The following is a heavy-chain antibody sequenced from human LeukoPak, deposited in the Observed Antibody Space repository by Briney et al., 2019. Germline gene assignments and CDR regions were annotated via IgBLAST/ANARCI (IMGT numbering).Heavy chain of an antibody. CDR3: TTAVGYNWNDLLDY. CDR1: GFTFSNAW. V-gene: IGHV3-15*01. Sequence: GGSLRLSCAASGFTFSNAWMSWVRQAPGKGLEWVGRIKSKTDGGTTDYAAPVKGRFTISRDDSKNTLYLQMNSLKTEDTAVYYCTTAVGYNWNDLLDYWGQGTLVTVSS. J-gene: IGHJ4*02. CDR2: IKSKTDGGTT. D-gene: IGHD1-20*01.